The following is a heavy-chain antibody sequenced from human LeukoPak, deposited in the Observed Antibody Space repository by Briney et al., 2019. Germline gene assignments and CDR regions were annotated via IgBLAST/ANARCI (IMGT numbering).Heavy chain of an antibody. Sequence: GGSLRLSCAAFGIAFDKNAMTWVRRVPGKGLEWVSTISHNGVATNYADSVKGRFTISRDNAKNSLYLQMNSLRAEDTAVYYCARDGEQQLVLPYYYYYYYYMDVWGKGTTVTVSS. CDR2: ISHNGVAT. V-gene: IGHV3-23*01. J-gene: IGHJ6*03. CDR3: ARDGEQQLVLPYYYYYYYYMDV. CDR1: GIAFDKNA. D-gene: IGHD6-13*01.